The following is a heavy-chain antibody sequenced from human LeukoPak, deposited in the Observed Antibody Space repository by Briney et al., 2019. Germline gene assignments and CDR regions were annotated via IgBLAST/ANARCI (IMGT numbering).Heavy chain of an antibody. V-gene: IGHV3-30*03. CDR1: GFSFSSHG. Sequence: GSSLRLSCEASGFSFSSHGMHWVRQAPGKGLEWLALMSNDGDNKDYADSVKGRFTISRDNAKNSLYLQMNSLRAEDTAVYFCASVTAAPGTSFYFGMDVWGQGTTVTVSS. CDR3: ASVTAAPGTSFYFGMDV. J-gene: IGHJ6*02. D-gene: IGHD6-13*01. CDR2: MSNDGDNK.